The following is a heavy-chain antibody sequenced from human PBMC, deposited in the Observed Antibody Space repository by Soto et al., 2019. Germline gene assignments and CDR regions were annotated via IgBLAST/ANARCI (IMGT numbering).Heavy chain of an antibody. J-gene: IGHJ4*02. V-gene: IGHV3-30*04. D-gene: IGHD6-13*01. Sequence: QVQLVESGGGVVQPGRSLRLSCAASGFTFSSYAMHWVRQAPGKGLEWVAVISYDARNKYYADSVKGRFTISRDNXKNTLYLQMNSLRVEDTAVYYCARGYSSSSAAFDYWGQGTLVTVSS. CDR3: ARGYSSSSAAFDY. CDR1: GFTFSSYA. CDR2: ISYDARNK.